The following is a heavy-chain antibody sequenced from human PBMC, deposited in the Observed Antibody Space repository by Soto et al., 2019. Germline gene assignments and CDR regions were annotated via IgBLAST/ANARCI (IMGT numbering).Heavy chain of an antibody. CDR2: ISGSGGST. D-gene: IGHD2-8*01. CDR1: GFTFSSYA. V-gene: IGHV3-23*01. Sequence: LSLTCAASGFTFSSYAMSWVRQAPGKGLEWVSAISGSGGSTYYADSVKGRFTISRDNSKNTLYLQMNSLRAEDTAVYYCAKDTRIYCTNGVCSYFDYWGQGTLVTVSS. J-gene: IGHJ4*02. CDR3: AKDTRIYCTNGVCSYFDY.